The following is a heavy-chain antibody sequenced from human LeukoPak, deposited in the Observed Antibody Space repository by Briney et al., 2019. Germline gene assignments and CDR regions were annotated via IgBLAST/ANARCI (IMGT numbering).Heavy chain of an antibody. Sequence: SVKVSCKASGGTFSSYAISWVRQAPGQGLEWMGGIIPIFGTANYAQKFQGRVTITADESTSTAYLEVSSLRSDDTAVYYCARGHPSNSKTFDMWGQGTMVSVSS. CDR3: ARGHPSNSKTFDM. D-gene: IGHD6-13*01. CDR1: GGTFSSYA. J-gene: IGHJ3*02. CDR2: IIPIFGTA. V-gene: IGHV1-69*13.